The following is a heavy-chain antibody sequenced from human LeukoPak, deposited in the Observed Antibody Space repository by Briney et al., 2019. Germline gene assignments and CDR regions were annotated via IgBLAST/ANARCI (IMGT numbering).Heavy chain of an antibody. Sequence: PSETLSLTCAVSGGSISSGGYSWSWIRQPPGKGLEWIGYIYHSGSTYYNPSIKSRVTISVDRSKNLFSLKLSSVTAADTAVYYCARALIRVRGVGGFDPWGQGTLVTVSS. D-gene: IGHD3-10*01. J-gene: IGHJ5*02. CDR3: ARALIRVRGVGGFDP. CDR1: GGSISSGGYS. V-gene: IGHV4-30-2*01. CDR2: IYHSGST.